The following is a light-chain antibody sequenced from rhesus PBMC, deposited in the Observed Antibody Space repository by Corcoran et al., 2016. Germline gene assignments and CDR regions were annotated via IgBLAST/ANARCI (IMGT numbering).Light chain of an antibody. CDR1: PGISNW. CDR2: RAS. V-gene: IGKV1-69*01. CDR3: QQYNSLPLT. Sequence: DIQMTQSPSSLSASVGDRVTITCRASPGISNWLAWYQQKPGKAPKLLIYRASNLETGVPSRFSGSGSGTDFTLTISSLQPEDFATYYCQQYNSLPLTFGGGTKVEIK. J-gene: IGKJ4*01.